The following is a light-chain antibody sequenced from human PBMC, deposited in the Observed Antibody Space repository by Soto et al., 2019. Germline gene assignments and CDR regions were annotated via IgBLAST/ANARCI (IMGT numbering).Light chain of an antibody. CDR3: QQYDRYPVT. CDR1: QSVSTW. J-gene: IGKJ4*01. CDR2: KAS. Sequence: DSQMTQSPSTLAASVGDRVTITCRASQSVSTWLAWYQQKPGKPPKLLIYKASILQSGVSSRFSGSGSGRDFTLAISGLQPDDVATYYCQQYDRYPVTFGGGTKVEVK. V-gene: IGKV1-5*03.